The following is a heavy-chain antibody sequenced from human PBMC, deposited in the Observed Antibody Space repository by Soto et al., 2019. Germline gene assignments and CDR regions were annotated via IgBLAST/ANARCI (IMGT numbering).Heavy chain of an antibody. V-gene: IGHV6-1*01. D-gene: IGHD2-15*01. CDR2: IYYRSKWFH. CDR1: GDSVSSNGAC. J-gene: IGHJ6*02. CDR3: VRVHCSAGTCLDGLDF. Sequence: SPTLSLTCVLSGDSVSSNGACWNWIRQSPSRGLQWLGRIYYRSKWFHDYAASVESRMAINPDTSRNQFSLQLNYVTPDDTAVYYCVRVHCSAGTCLDGLDFWGQGTTFTVSS.